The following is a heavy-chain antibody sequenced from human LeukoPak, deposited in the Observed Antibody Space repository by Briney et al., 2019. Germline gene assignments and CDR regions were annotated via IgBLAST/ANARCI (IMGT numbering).Heavy chain of an antibody. J-gene: IGHJ6*02. CDR1: GFTFSSYW. Sequence: PGGSLRLSCAASGFTFSSYWMNWARQATGKGLEWVASINHNGNVNYYVDSVKGRFTISRDNAKNSLYLQMSNLRAEDTAVYFCARGGGLDVWGQGAKVTVSS. CDR3: ARGGGLDV. V-gene: IGHV3-7*03. CDR2: INHNGNVN. D-gene: IGHD3-16*01.